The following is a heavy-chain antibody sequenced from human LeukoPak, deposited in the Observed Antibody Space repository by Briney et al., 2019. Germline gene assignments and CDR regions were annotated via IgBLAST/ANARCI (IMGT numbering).Heavy chain of an antibody. CDR3: ARDLGDYGDPEAY. Sequence: SETLSLTCTVSGGSISSYYWSWIRQPPGKGLEWIGYIYYSGSTNYNPSLKSRVTISVDTSKNQFSLKLSSVTAADTAVYYCARDLGDYGDPEAYWGQGTLVTVSS. D-gene: IGHD4-17*01. CDR2: IYYSGST. J-gene: IGHJ4*02. CDR1: GGSISSYY. V-gene: IGHV4-59*12.